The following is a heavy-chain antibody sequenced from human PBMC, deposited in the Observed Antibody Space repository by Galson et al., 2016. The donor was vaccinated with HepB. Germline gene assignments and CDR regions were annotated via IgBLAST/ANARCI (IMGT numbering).Heavy chain of an antibody. V-gene: IGHV2-5*02. J-gene: IGHJ4*02. Sequence: PALVKPTQTLTLTCTFSGFSLRAPGVGVGWIRQPPGKALEWLALIYWDDDQRYSTSLATRHTVTKDTSKNQAVLTMTNMDPVDTATYSCAHTPTGSKYSSSSGHFDYWGQGTLVTVSS. D-gene: IGHD6-6*01. CDR2: IYWDDDQ. CDR1: GFSLRAPGVG. CDR3: AHTPTGSKYSSSSGHFDY.